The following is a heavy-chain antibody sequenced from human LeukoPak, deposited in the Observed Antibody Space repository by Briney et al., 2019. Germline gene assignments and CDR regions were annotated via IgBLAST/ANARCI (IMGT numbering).Heavy chain of an antibody. V-gene: IGHV1-2*02. CDR3: ARQYCGGDCYNP. J-gene: IGHJ5*02. Sequence: ASVKVSCKASRCTFTTYYMHWVRQAPGQGLQWMGWINPSTGGTKYAENFQGRVTLTRDTSITTAYMELSRLTSDDTGVYYCARQYCGGDCYNPWGQGTLVIVAS. CDR2: INPSTGGT. D-gene: IGHD2-21*02. CDR1: RCTFTTYY.